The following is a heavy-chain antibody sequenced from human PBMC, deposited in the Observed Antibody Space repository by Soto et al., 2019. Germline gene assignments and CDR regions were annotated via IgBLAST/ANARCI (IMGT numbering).Heavy chain of an antibody. CDR2: ISGSGGST. CDR3: AKGYDFWSGYFYYYYYGMDV. D-gene: IGHD3-3*01. Sequence: EVQLVESGGGLVKPGGSLRLSCAASGFTFSNAWMSWVRQAPGKGLEWVSAISGSGGSTYYADSVKGRFTISRDNSKNTLYLQMNSLRAEDTAVYYCAKGYDFWSGYFYYYYYGMDVWGQGTTVTVSS. V-gene: IGHV3-23*04. J-gene: IGHJ6*02. CDR1: GFTFSNAW.